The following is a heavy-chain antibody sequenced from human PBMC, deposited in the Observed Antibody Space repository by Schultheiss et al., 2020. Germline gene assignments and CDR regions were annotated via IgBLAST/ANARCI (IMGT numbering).Heavy chain of an antibody. CDR2: IKQDGSEK. Sequence: GGFLRLSCAASGFTFSSYWMSWVRQAPGKGLEWVANIKQDGSEKYYVDSVKGRFTISRDNSKNTLYLQMNSLRAEDTAVYYCAREAVTYYYDSSGYYYGYYFDYWGQGTLVTVSS. V-gene: IGHV3-7*01. D-gene: IGHD3-22*01. CDR1: GFTFSSYW. CDR3: AREAVTYYYDSSGYYYGYYFDY. J-gene: IGHJ4*02.